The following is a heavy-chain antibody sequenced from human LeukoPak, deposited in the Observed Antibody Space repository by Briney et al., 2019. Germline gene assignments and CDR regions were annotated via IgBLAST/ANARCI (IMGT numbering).Heavy chain of an antibody. CDR1: GGTFSSYA. D-gene: IGHD3-22*01. Sequence: VASVKVSCKASGGTFSSYAISWVRQAPGQGLEWMGGIIPIFGTANYAQKFQGRVTITADESTSTAYMELSSLRSEDTAVYYCARGEYDHYDSSGYYLTQFDYWGQGTLVTVSS. V-gene: IGHV1-69*13. J-gene: IGHJ4*02. CDR2: IIPIFGTA. CDR3: ARGEYDHYDSSGYYLTQFDY.